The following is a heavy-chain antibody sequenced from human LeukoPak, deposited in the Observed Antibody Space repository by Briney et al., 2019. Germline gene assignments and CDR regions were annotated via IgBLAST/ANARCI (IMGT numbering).Heavy chain of an antibody. CDR2: IRSKYYGGTT. V-gene: IGHV3-49*04. CDR3: ARGPIQLWIHNGMDV. CDR1: GFTFGDHA. D-gene: IGHD5-18*01. J-gene: IGHJ6*02. Sequence: GGSLRLSCTTSGFTFGDHAMSWVRQAPGNGLEWVGFIRSKYYGGTTEYAASVKGRFSISRDDSKSIAYLQMSSLNSEDTAVYYCARGPIQLWIHNGMDVWGQGTTVIVSS.